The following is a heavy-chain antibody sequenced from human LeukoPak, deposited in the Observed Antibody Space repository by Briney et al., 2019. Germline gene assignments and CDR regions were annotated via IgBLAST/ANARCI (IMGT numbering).Heavy chain of an antibody. D-gene: IGHD2-15*01. CDR3: ARGYCSGGSCYPNWFDP. J-gene: IGHJ5*02. CDR2: INTNTGNP. CDR1: GYTFTSYA. V-gene: IGHV7-4-1*02. Sequence: ASVKVSCKASGYTFTSYAMNWVRQAPGQGLEWMGWINTNTGNPTYAQGFTGRFVFSLDTSVSTAYLQISSLKAEDTAVYYCARGYCSGGSCYPNWFDPWGQGTLVTVSS.